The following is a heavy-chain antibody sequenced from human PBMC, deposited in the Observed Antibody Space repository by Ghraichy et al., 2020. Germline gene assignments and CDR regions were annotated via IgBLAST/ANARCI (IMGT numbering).Heavy chain of an antibody. V-gene: IGHV3-23*01. D-gene: IGHD3/OR15-3a*01. J-gene: IGHJ4*02. CDR2: ISGSGDRT. CDR3: APLRADQALDLDY. CDR1: GFTFSSHA. Sequence: GGSLRLSCAASGFTFSSHAMNWVRQAPGKGLEWVSVISGSGDRTYYADSVKGRFTISRDNFKNTLYLQMNSLRGEDTAVYYCAPLRADQALDLDYWGQGTLVTVSS.